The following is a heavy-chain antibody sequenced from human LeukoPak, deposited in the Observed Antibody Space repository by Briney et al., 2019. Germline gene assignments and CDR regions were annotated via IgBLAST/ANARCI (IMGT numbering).Heavy chain of an antibody. CDR3: ARSDTSRDYYYYYMDV. Sequence: ASVKVSCKASGYTFTSYDINWVRQATGQGLECMGWMNPNSGNTGYAQKFQGRVTITRNTSISTAYMELSSLRSEDTAVYYCARSDTSRDYYYYYMDVWGKGTTVTVSS. V-gene: IGHV1-8*03. D-gene: IGHD2-2*01. CDR2: MNPNSGNT. J-gene: IGHJ6*03. CDR1: GYTFTSYD.